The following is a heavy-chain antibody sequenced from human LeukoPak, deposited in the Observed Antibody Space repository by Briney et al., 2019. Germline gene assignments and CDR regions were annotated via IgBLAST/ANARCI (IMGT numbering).Heavy chain of an antibody. Sequence: PGGSLRLSCAASGFTFRSYAMCWARQAPGKGLEWVSAISGSGGSTYYADSVKGRFTISRDNSKNTLYLQMNSPRAEDTAVYYCAKDVRGDVDGDYYDYWGQGTLVTVSS. CDR3: AKDVRGDVDGDYYDY. CDR2: ISGSGGST. J-gene: IGHJ4*02. D-gene: IGHD3-16*01. CDR1: GFTFRSYA. V-gene: IGHV3-23*01.